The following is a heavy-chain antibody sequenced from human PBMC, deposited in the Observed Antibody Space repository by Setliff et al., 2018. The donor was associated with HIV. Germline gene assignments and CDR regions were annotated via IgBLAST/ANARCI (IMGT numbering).Heavy chain of an antibody. V-gene: IGHV4-59*01. D-gene: IGHD3-16*01. CDR3: ARKNYGGAFDI. Sequence: SSETLSLTCSVSGVSINTYYWNWVRQSGTGLEWIGYFHYTGGTSCNPSLTRRVTISADTSKNQFSLNLTSVTAADTAVYYCARKNYGGAFDIWGLGTMVTVSS. CDR2: FHYTGGT. J-gene: IGHJ3*02. CDR1: GVSINTYY.